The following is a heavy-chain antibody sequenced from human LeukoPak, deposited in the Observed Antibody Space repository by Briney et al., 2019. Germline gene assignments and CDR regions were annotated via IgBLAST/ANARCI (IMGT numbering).Heavy chain of an antibody. D-gene: IGHD6-13*01. CDR3: ARRCTSSSWCVGSAFDI. V-gene: IGHV3-21*04. J-gene: IGHJ3*02. CDR2: IDSGGRLT. Sequence: GGSLRLSCAAAGFDFNSHSMNWVRQAPGKGLEWISHIDSGGRLTYYADSVRGRFTISRDNAKNSLYLQMNSLRAEDTAVYYCARRCTSSSWCVGSAFDIWGQGTMVTVSS. CDR1: GFDFNSHS.